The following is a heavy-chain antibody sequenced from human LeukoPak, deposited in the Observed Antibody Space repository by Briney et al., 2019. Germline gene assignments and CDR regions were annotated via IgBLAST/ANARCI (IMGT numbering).Heavy chain of an antibody. V-gene: IGHV3-30*02. CDR1: GFTFSRNA. D-gene: IGHD3-22*01. CDR3: AKDTDYYDSNYFDY. J-gene: IGHJ4*02. Sequence: PGGSLRLSCAASGFTFSRNAMSWVRQAPGKGLEWVAFIRYDGSNKYYADSVKGRFTISRDNSKNTLYLQMNSLRAEDTAVYYCAKDTDYYDSNYFDYWGQGTLVTVSS. CDR2: IRYDGSNK.